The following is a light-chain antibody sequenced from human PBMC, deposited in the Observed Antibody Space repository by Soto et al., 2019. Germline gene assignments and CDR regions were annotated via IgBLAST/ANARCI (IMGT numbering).Light chain of an antibody. Sequence: EIVLTQSPGTLSLSPGARATLSCRASQSVNTNVAWYRQDPGQAPRLVIYGASTKAAGTPGRFTGSGSGTDFTLTISSLQSEDFAIYYCQQYDNWPPVTFGQGTRLEIK. CDR1: QSVNTN. CDR2: GAS. J-gene: IGKJ5*01. CDR3: QQYDNWPPVT. V-gene: IGKV3D-15*01.